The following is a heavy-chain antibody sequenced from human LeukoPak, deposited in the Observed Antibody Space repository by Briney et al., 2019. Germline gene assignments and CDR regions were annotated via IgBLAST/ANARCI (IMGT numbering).Heavy chain of an antibody. J-gene: IGHJ1*01. D-gene: IGHD3-22*01. V-gene: IGHV4-39*01. CDR3: ARRRYYDSTGYLD. CDR1: SDSISSSNYY. CDR2: IYYSGRT. Sequence: PSETLSPTCTVSSDSISSSNYYWGWVRQPPGKGLEWIGDIYYSGRTYYNSSLKSRLTLSVDTSRNQFSLKLSSVSASDAAAYYCARRRYYDSTGYLDWGQGTLVSVSP.